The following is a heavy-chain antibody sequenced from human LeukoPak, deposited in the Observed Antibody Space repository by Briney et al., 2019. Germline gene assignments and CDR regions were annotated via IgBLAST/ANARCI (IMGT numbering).Heavy chain of an antibody. V-gene: IGHV3-7*01. D-gene: IGHD2-15*01. CDR3: ARDRSGGSCLDY. Sequence: GGSLRLSCAASGFTFSSYSMTWDRQAPGKGLEWVANIKQDGSEKYYVDFVKGRFTISRDNAKNSLYLQMNGLRAEDTAVYYCARDRSGGSCLDYWGQGTLVTVSS. CDR2: IKQDGSEK. CDR1: GFTFSSYS. J-gene: IGHJ4*02.